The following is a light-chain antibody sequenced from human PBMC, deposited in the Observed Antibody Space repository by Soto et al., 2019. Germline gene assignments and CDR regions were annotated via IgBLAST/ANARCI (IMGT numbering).Light chain of an antibody. V-gene: IGKV1-39*01. CDR3: QQSYSTWFT. J-gene: IGKJ2*01. Sequence: DLQMTQSPSSLSASVGDRVTITCRASQTISSYLNWYQQKSGEAPKLLIYAASSLQSGVPSRFSGSGSGTDFTLTISSLQPEDFATYYCQQSYSTWFTFGQGTKLEIK. CDR2: AAS. CDR1: QTISSY.